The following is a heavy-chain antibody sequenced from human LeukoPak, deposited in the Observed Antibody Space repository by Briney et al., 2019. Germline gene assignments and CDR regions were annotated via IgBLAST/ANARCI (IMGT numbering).Heavy chain of an antibody. J-gene: IGHJ4*02. D-gene: IGHD6-19*01. CDR1: GDFISSGHYY. CDR2: IYISGST. V-gene: IGHV4-61*02. CDR3: AREVAVSDTSPHYFDH. Sequence: SQTLSLTCTVSGDFISSGHYYWNWIRRPAGKGLEWIGRIYISGSTNYNPSLKSRVTMSVDTSKNQFSLKVTSVTAADTAVYYCAREVAVSDTSPHYFDHWGQGTLVTVSS.